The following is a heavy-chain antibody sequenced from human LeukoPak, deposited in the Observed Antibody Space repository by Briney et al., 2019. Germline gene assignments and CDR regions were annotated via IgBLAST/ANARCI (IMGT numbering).Heavy chain of an antibody. J-gene: IGHJ4*02. V-gene: IGHV1-8*01. CDR1: GYTFTSYD. D-gene: IGHD2-15*01. CDR2: MNPNSGNT. Sequence: GASVKVSCKASGYTFTSYDINWVRQATGQGLEWMRWMNPNSGNTGYAQKFQGSVTMTRNTSISTAYMELSSLRSEDTAVYYCARCSGGSCYLGYWGQGTLVTVSS. CDR3: ARCSGGSCYLGY.